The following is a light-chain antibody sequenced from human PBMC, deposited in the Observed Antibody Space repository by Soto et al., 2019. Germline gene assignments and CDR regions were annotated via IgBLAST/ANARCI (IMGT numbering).Light chain of an antibody. Sequence: QSALTQPPSMSGTPGQSVTISCSGSRSNIGGNAVTWYQQVPGTAPKLLIYANDQRPSGVSDRFSGSKSATSASLAVSGLQSEDEADYYCAVWDDNLKGLFGGGTQVTV. CDR2: AND. V-gene: IGLV1-44*01. CDR1: RSNIGGNA. J-gene: IGLJ7*01. CDR3: AVWDDNLKGL.